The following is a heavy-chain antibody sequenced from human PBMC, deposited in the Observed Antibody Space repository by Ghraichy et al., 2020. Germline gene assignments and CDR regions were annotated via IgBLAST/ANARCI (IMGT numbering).Heavy chain of an antibody. CDR3: AKGEDGSPDY. CDR2: RSPDEKTN. D-gene: IGHD1-26*01. CDR1: GFTFSRYG. Sequence: GGSLRLSCAASGFTFSRYGMHWVRQAPGKGLEWVALRSPDEKTNYYADSVKGRFTISRDNSKNTLFLQMNNLSPEDTGMYYCAKGEDGSPDYWGQGTLVIVSS. J-gene: IGHJ4*02. V-gene: IGHV3-30*18.